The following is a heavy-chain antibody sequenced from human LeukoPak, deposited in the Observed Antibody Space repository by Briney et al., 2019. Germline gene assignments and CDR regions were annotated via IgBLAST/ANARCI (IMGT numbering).Heavy chain of an antibody. CDR2: INPNSGGT. CDR3: ARDRDGYDYYYYYMDI. J-gene: IGHJ6*03. Sequence: ASVKVSCKASGYTFTGYYMHWVRQAPGQGLEWMGWINPNSGGTNYAQKFQGRVTMTRDTSISTAYMELSRLRSDDTAVYYCARDRDGYDYYYYYMDIWGKGTTVTVSS. D-gene: IGHD5-24*01. V-gene: IGHV1-2*02. CDR1: GYTFTGYY.